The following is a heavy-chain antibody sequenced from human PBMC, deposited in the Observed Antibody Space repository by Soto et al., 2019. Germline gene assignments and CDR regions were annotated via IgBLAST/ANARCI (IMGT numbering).Heavy chain of an antibody. CDR3: ARGLGCSSTSCYVREGFDP. CDR1: GGSFSGYY. Sequence: SETLSLTCAVYGGSFSGYYWSWIRQPPGKGLEWIGEINHSGSTNYNPSLKSRVTISVDTSKNQFSLKLSPVTAADTAVYYCARGLGCSSTSCYVREGFDPWGQGTLVTVSS. V-gene: IGHV4-34*01. CDR2: INHSGST. D-gene: IGHD2-2*01. J-gene: IGHJ5*02.